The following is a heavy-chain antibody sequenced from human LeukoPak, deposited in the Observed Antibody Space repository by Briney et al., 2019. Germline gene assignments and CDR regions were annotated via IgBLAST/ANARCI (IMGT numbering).Heavy chain of an antibody. CDR2: INPSGGST. J-gene: IGHJ4*02. Sequence: GRSLRLSCAASGYTFTSYYIHWVRQAPGQGLEWMGIINPSGGSTSYAQKFQGRVTMTRDTSTSTVYMYLSSLRSEDTAVYYCARDSLYGVVDYWGQGTLVTVSS. CDR3: ARDSLYGVVDY. CDR1: GYTFTSYY. V-gene: IGHV1-46*01. D-gene: IGHD4-17*01.